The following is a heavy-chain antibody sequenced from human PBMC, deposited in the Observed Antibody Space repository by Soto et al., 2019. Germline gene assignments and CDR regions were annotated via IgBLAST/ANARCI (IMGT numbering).Heavy chain of an antibody. Sequence: GASVKVSCKASGYTFTSYGISWVRQAPGQGLEWMGGIIPIFGTANYAQKFQGRVTITADESTSTAYMELSSLRSEDTAVYYCARDYRRDSWFDPWGQGTLVTVSS. D-gene: IGHD2-15*01. CDR2: IIPIFGTA. CDR1: GYTFTSYG. J-gene: IGHJ5*02. V-gene: IGHV1-69*13. CDR3: ARDYRRDSWFDP.